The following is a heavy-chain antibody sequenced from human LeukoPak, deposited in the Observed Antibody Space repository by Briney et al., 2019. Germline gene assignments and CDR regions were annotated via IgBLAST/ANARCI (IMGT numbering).Heavy chain of an antibody. CDR3: ARGRGYCSSTSCYSGVGVDP. V-gene: IGHV1-8*03. Sequence: ASVKVSCKASGGTFSSYAISWVRQAPGQGLEWMGWMNPNSGNTGYAQKFQGRVTITRNTSISTAYMELSSLRSEDTAVYYCARGRGYCSSTSCYSGVGVDPWGQGTLVTVSS. J-gene: IGHJ5*02. CDR2: MNPNSGNT. CDR1: GGTFSSYA. D-gene: IGHD2-2*01.